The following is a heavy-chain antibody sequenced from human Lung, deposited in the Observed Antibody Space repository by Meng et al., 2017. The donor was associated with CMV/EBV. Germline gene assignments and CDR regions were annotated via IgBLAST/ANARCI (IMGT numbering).Heavy chain of an antibody. D-gene: IGHD3-3*02. CDR2: INWHGGGT. CDR3: ARRGSGVFSTWDAIDV. Sequence: GSLTLXCAASGFTFDDYGMSWVRQAPGKGLEWVSDINWHGGGTSYADFVKGLITISRDNAKNSLHMQMNSLTAEDTAWYYCARRGSGVFSTWDAIDVWGQGTMVTVSS. V-gene: IGHV3-20*04. J-gene: IGHJ3*01. CDR1: GFTFDDYG.